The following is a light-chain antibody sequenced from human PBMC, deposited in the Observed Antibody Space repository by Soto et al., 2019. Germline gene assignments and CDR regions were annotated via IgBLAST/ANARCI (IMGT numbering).Light chain of an antibody. CDR3: QQRSNWPIT. Sequence: EIVMTQSPATLSVSPGERATLSCRASQSVSSNLAWYQQKPGQAPRLLIYDASNRATGIPARFSGCGSGTDFTLTISSLEPEDFAVYYCQQRSNWPITFGLGTRLEI. V-gene: IGKV3-11*01. CDR1: QSVSSN. J-gene: IGKJ5*01. CDR2: DAS.